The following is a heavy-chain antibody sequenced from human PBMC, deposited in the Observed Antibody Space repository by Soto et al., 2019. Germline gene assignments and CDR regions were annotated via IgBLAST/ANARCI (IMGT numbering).Heavy chain of an antibody. V-gene: IGHV1-18*01. CDR2: ISNYNGNT. Sequence: QVQLVQSGTEMKKPGASVKVSCKASGYTFTAYGINWVRQAPGQGVEWLGWISNYNGNTNYAQRFQGRVTMTTDTSTTTAYVELRSLRSDDTAAYYCTRTHGELRFSGSNEYWGQGTLVTVSS. D-gene: IGHD3-10*01. CDR3: TRTHGELRFSGSNEY. CDR1: GYTFTAYG. J-gene: IGHJ4*02.